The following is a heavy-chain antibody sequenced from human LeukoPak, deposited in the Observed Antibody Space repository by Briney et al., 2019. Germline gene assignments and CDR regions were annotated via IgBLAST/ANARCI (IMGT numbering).Heavy chain of an antibody. CDR1: GFTFSSYE. CDR2: ISSSGSTI. CDR3: PNIAGAGTA. J-gene: IGHJ4*02. Sequence: PGGSLRLSCAASGFTFSSYEMNWVRQAPGEGREWVSYISSSGSTIYYADSVKGRFTISRDNATNSLYLQMNSLRAEDRAVYYCPNIAGAGTAGGQGTLVTVSS. V-gene: IGHV3-48*03. D-gene: IGHD6-19*01.